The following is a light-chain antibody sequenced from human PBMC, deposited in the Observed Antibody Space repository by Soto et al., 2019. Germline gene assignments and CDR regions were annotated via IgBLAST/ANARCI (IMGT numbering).Light chain of an antibody. J-gene: IGLJ1*01. Sequence: QSALTQPASVSGSPGQSITISCTGTSSDVGGFNYVSWYQQHPGKAPKLMIYDVTNRPSGVSYRFSGSKSSNTASLTISGHQAEDEADYYCNSYTSSSTYVFGTGTKVTVL. CDR1: SSDVGGFNY. CDR3: NSYTSSSTYV. V-gene: IGLV2-14*03. CDR2: DVT.